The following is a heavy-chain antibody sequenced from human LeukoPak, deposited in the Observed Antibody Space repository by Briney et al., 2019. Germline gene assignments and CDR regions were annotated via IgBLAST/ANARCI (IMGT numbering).Heavy chain of an antibody. V-gene: IGHV3-48*01. D-gene: IGHD4-17*01. J-gene: IGHJ4*02. Sequence: PGGSLRLSCAASGFTFSSYTMNWVRQAPGMRLEWVSYISSDGSTIYYADSMKGRFTISRDNAKNSLYLQMNSLRAEDTAVYYCAREDYGDAFAYWGQGTLVTVSS. CDR1: GFTFSSYT. CDR3: AREDYGDAFAY. CDR2: ISSDGSTI.